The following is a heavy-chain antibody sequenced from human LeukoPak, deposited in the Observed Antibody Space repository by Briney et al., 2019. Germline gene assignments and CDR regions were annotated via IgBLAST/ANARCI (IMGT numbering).Heavy chain of an antibody. CDR3: ARGPTTVTRAFDY. Sequence: SETLSLTCIVSGGPINSYYWSWIRQSAGKGLGWIGRIYTSGSTTYNPSFKSRITISIATSRNQFSLKLNSVTAADTAVYYCARGPTTVTRAFDYWGQGTLVTVPS. V-gene: IGHV4-4*07. CDR1: GGPINSYY. D-gene: IGHD4-17*01. J-gene: IGHJ4*02. CDR2: IYTSGST.